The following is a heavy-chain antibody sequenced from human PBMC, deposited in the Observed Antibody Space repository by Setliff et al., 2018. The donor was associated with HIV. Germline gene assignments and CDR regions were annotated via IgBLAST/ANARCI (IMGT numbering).Heavy chain of an antibody. V-gene: IGHV4-34*01. CDR2: IDHSGST. CDR3: ARAPVGPSFDY. D-gene: IGHD3-10*01. J-gene: IGHJ4*02. Sequence: PSETLSLTCAVYGGSFSGHYWSWIRQPPGKGLEWIGDIDHSGSTNYNPSLKGRLSMSVDTSKKQFTLKVKSVTAADTAVYFCARAPVGPSFDYWGQGTLVTVSS. CDR1: GGSFSGHY.